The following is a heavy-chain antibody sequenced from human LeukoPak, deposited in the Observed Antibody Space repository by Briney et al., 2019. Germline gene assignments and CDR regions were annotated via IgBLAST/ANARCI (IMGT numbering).Heavy chain of an antibody. Sequence: SETLSLTCTVSGGSISSGDYYWSWIRQPPGKGLEWIGYIYYSGSTYYNPSLKSRVTISVDTYKNQFSLKLSSVTAADTAVYYCAGIPQPYCSGGSCYYYYYMDVWGKGTTVTVSS. D-gene: IGHD2-15*01. V-gene: IGHV4-30-4*08. CDR2: IYYSGST. J-gene: IGHJ6*03. CDR3: AGIPQPYCSGGSCYYYYYMDV. CDR1: GGSISSGDYY.